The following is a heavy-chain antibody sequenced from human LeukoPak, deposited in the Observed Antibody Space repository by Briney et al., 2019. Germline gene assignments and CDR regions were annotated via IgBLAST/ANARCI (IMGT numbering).Heavy chain of an antibody. J-gene: IGHJ4*02. CDR2: ISWDGGTT. D-gene: IGHD3-9*01. V-gene: IGHV3-43D*03. CDR3: AKDMTGPPDY. CDR1: GFTFDDYA. Sequence: TGGSLRLSCAASGFTFDDYAMHWVRQAPGKGLEWVSLISWDGGTTYYADSVKGRFTISRDNSKNSLYLQMNSLRAEDTALYYCAKDMTGPPDYWGQGTLVTVSS.